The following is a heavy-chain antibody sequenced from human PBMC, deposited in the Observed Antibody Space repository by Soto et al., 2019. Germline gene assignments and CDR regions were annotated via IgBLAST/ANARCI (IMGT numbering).Heavy chain of an antibody. J-gene: IGHJ5*02. CDR3: ARDPYYDFWSGSNWFDP. V-gene: IGHV1-3*01. CDR1: GYTFTNYA. CDR2: INAGNGDT. D-gene: IGHD3-3*01. Sequence: XSVKVSCKASGYTFTNYAMHWVRQAPGQRLEWMGWINAGNGDTKYAQNFQGRVTITRDTSASTAYMELSSLRSEDTAVYYCARDPYYDFWSGSNWFDPWGQGTLVTVSS.